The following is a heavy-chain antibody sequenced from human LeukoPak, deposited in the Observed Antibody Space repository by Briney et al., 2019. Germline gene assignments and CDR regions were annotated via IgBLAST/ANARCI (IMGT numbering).Heavy chain of an antibody. CDR3: ARRNDSDI. Sequence: SETLSLTCTVSGGSITGYHWSWIRQPPGKGLEWIGYIYSSETTNYKPSLKSRVTISADTSKNQFSLKLTSVTAADTAIYYCARRNDSDIWGQGTMVTVSS. V-gene: IGHV4-4*08. CDR1: GGSITGYH. CDR2: IYSSETT. J-gene: IGHJ3*02.